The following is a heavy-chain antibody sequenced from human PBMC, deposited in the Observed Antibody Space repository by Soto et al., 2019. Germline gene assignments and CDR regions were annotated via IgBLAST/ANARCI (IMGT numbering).Heavy chain of an antibody. J-gene: IGHJ4*02. CDR2: ISYDGSET. CDR3: ARGTDTIGLPTYLDY. CDR1: GFTFSNYA. V-gene: IGHV3-30*04. D-gene: IGHD3-10*01. Sequence: LRLSCKVSGFTFSNYALHWVRQAPGKGLEWVSLISYDGSETYYADSVKGRFTISRDDSMSTLHLEMNSLRGDDTAIYYCARGTDTIGLPTYLDYWGQGTLVTVSS.